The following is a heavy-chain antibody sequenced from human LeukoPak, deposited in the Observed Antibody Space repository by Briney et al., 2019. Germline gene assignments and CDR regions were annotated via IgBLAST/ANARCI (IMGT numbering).Heavy chain of an antibody. Sequence: PGRSLRLSCAASGFTFSSYGMHWARQAPGKGLEWVAVIWYDGSNKYYADSVKGRFTISRDNSKNTLYLQMNSLRAEDTAVYYCARDMQPYYYDSSGYLDYWGQGTLVTVSS. D-gene: IGHD3-22*01. V-gene: IGHV3-33*01. CDR2: IWYDGSNK. J-gene: IGHJ4*02. CDR1: GFTFSSYG. CDR3: ARDMQPYYYDSSGYLDY.